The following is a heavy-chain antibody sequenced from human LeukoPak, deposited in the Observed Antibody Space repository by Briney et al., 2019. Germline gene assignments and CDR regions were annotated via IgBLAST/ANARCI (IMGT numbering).Heavy chain of an antibody. CDR3: ARMITINREGEGYFDY. J-gene: IGHJ4*02. CDR1: RFGFSVYW. Sequence: PGGSLRLSCAASRFGFSVYWMHWVRQAPGKGLVWVSRITGDGGTTNYADSVKGRFTISRDNAKDTLYLQMNSLRTEDTAVYYSARMITINREGEGYFDYWGQGTLVTVSS. CDR2: ITGDGGTT. D-gene: IGHD3-16*01. V-gene: IGHV3-74*01.